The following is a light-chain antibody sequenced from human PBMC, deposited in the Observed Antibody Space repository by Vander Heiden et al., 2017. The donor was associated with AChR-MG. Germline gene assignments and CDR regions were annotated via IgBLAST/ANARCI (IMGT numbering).Light chain of an antibody. Sequence: DIQMTQSPPSLSASVGDRVTITCRASQAFGDSLAWYQQKPGKAPRLLLYAASRLQSGVPTRFSGSGSGTECTLTISSLQPDDFATYYCQQDDTTPRTFGQGTKVEV. J-gene: IGKJ1*01. CDR3: QQDDTTPRT. V-gene: IGKV1-NL1*01. CDR2: AAS. CDR1: QAFGDS.